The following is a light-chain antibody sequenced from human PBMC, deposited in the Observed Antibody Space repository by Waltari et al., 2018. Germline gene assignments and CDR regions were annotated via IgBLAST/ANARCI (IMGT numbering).Light chain of an antibody. J-gene: IGLJ2*01. CDR1: SSNIGTYY. V-gene: IGLV1-47*01. Sequence: QSVLTQPPSASGTPGQRVTISCSGSSSNIGTYYVYWYHQLPGTAPKLLIYRNNQRPSGGPDRFSGSKSGTSAALAISGLRSEDEADYYCAVWDDSLTGQVIFGGGTKLTVL. CDR3: AVWDDSLTGQVI. CDR2: RNN.